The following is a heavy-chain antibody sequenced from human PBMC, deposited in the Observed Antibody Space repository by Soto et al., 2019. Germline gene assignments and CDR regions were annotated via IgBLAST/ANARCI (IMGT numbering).Heavy chain of an antibody. J-gene: IGHJ5*02. CDR2: IYYSGST. CDR1: GGSISSYY. V-gene: IGHV4-59*08. Sequence: QVQLQESGPGLVKPSETLSLTCTVSGGSISSYYWSWIRQPPGKGLEWIGYIYYSGSTNYNPSLKSLFPIPVHRSNIHFSLKLRSVTAADTAVYYCSRRSEGGWFDPCGQGTLVTVS. CDR3: SRRSEGGWFDP.